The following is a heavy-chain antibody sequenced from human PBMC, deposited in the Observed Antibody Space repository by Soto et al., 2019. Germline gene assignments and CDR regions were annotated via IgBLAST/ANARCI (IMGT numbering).Heavy chain of an antibody. D-gene: IGHD6-19*01. CDR2: IYYSGST. V-gene: IGHV4-59*01. CDR3: ASHYRRRGWEWATEPLFDY. Sequence: SETLSLTCTVSGGSISSYYWSWIRQPPGKGLEWIGYIYYSGSTNCNPSLKSRVTISIDTPKNQFSLKLSSVTAADTAVYYCASHYRRRGWEWATEPLFDYWGQGTLVTVSS. CDR1: GGSISSYY. J-gene: IGHJ4*02.